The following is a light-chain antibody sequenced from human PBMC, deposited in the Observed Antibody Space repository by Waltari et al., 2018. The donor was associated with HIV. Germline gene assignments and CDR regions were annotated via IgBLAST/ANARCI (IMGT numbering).Light chain of an antibody. Sequence: DLQLTQSPSSVSLSVGDRVTITCQATQDINRNLNWYQQKPGKAPRLMVYDGVRLEEGVTSRFSGSVSGTDYSLTIDDLQPEDIGIYYCVQYDNLPYTFGRGTKVEVK. J-gene: IGKJ2*01. CDR2: DGV. V-gene: IGKV1-33*01. CDR1: QDINRN. CDR3: VQYDNLPYT.